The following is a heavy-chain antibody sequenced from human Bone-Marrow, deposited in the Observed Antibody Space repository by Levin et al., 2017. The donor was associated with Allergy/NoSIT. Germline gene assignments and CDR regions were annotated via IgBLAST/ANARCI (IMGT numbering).Heavy chain of an antibody. D-gene: IGHD2-15*01. J-gene: IGHJ4*02. CDR1: GGSISGSGYY. Sequence: ASETLSLTCTVSGGSISGSGYYWAWIRQPPGKGLEWIGTLYSSGIPYSNPSLKSRPTMSVDTSKNQLLLQLSPLTAADTAVHSSANRLPSFGCHAVCHSGGTSYCNPTHKGRLTSPADTTTSGLSMKLLSLTDAAPRVYYSASLIVRFCVHAGCQSKWGQGCLVTVSS. CDR2: LYSSGIP. CDR3: ANRLPSFGCHAVCHSGGTSYCNPTHKGRLTSPADTTTSGLSMKLLSLTDAAPRVYYSASLIVRFCVHAGCQSK. V-gene: IGHV4-39*01.